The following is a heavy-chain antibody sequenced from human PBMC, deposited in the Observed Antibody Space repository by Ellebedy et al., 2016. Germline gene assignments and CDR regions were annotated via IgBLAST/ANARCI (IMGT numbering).Heavy chain of an antibody. V-gene: IGHV3-23*01. Sequence: GGSLRLSCAASGFSFSSDAMSWVRQAPGKGPEWVSTITGSGDRTNYADSVKGRFTISRDSSKNTLYLDMDSLRADDTAIYYCAKCRHSTGCLLDSWGQGTLVTVSS. CDR3: AKCRHSTGCLLDS. CDR2: ITGSGDRT. J-gene: IGHJ4*02. CDR1: GFSFSSDA. D-gene: IGHD6-19*01.